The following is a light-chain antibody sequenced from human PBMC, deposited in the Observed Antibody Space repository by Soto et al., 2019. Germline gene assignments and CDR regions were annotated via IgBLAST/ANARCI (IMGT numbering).Light chain of an antibody. Sequence: EIVLTQSPGTLSLSPGESATLSCRASQSVNSNFFAWYQQKPGQAPRLLIYGVSTRATGIPDRFTGSGSGTDFAITISGLEPADFAIYYCQQYSSLPRSFGQGTKVDIK. CDR3: QQYSSLPRS. CDR1: QSVNSNF. CDR2: GVS. V-gene: IGKV3-20*01. J-gene: IGKJ2*03.